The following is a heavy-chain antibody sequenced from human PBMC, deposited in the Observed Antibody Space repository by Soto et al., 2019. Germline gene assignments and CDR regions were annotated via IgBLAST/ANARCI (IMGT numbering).Heavy chain of an antibody. CDR1: GFTFDDYA. J-gene: IGHJ6*02. CDR3: AKGRYFDWLPNGYYYYYGMDV. V-gene: IGHV3-9*01. D-gene: IGHD3-9*01. CDR2: ISWNSGSI. Sequence: LRLSCAASGFTFDDYAMHWVRQAPGKGLEGVSGISWNSGSIGYADSVKGRFTISRDNAKNSLYLQMNSLRAEDTALYYCAKGRYFDWLPNGYYYYYGMDVWGQGTTVTVSS.